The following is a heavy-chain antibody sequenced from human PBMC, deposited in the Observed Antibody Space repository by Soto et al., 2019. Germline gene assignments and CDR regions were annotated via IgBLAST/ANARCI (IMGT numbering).Heavy chain of an antibody. CDR2: VSVYGGST. Sequence: GESLRLPCAASGFIFSDFAMSWVRQTPGKGLEWVSAVSVYGGSTHYSDAVKGRFTISRDNSRDTLFLQMNSLRAEDTAVYYCARRPAGDSHWYFDLCGRGTLVTVSS. CDR1: GFIFSDFA. CDR3: ARRPAGDSHWYFDL. J-gene: IGHJ2*01. V-gene: IGHV3-23*01. D-gene: IGHD2-21*01.